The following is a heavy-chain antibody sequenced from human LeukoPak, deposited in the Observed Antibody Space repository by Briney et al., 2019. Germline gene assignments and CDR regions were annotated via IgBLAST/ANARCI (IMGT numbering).Heavy chain of an antibody. D-gene: IGHD6-13*01. Sequence: GFLRLSCAASGFTFSDYYMSWIRQAPGRGLEWVSYISDSGSTIYYADSVKGRLTISRDNAKNSLYLQMNSLRAEDTAVYYCARDRGGGIAAIWGQGTLVTVSS. J-gene: IGHJ4*02. CDR2: ISDSGSTI. CDR3: ARDRGGGIAAI. CDR1: GFTFSDYY. V-gene: IGHV3-11*04.